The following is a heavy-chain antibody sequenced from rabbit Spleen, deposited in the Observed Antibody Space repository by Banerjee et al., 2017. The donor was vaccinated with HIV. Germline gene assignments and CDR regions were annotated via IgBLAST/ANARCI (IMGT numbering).Heavy chain of an antibody. D-gene: IGHD8-1*01. V-gene: IGHV1S40*01. J-gene: IGHJ6*01. CDR3: ARDSGSSFSSYGMDL. CDR1: GVSFSGNSY. CDR2: IDTGSSGFT. Sequence: QSLEESGGDLVKPGASLTLTCIASGVSFSGNSYMCWVRQAPGKGLEWIVCIDTGSSGFTYHASWAKGRFTISKTSSTTATLQMTRLTAADTATYFCARDSGSSFSSYGMDLWGQGTLVTVS.